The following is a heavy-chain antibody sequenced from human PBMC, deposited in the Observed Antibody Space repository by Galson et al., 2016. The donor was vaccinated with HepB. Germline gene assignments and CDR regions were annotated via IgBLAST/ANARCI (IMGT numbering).Heavy chain of an antibody. V-gene: IGHV4-59*08. CDR2: IYYSGST. J-gene: IGHJ4*02. Sequence: SETLSLTCTVSGGSISGFHWSWIRQPPGKELEWIGYIYYSGSTYYNPSLKSRLTTSVDTSKNQFSLKLNSVTAADTAVYYCASLVTRRYFDYWGQGTLVTVSS. D-gene: IGHD2-21*02. CDR1: GGSISGFH. CDR3: ASLVTRRYFDY.